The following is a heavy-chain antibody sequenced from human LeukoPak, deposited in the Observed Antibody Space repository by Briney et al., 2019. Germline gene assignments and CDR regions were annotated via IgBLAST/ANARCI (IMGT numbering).Heavy chain of an antibody. CDR2: IVAYNGET. D-gene: IGHD4-23*01. CDR3: ARPPGGNWPDY. J-gene: IGHJ4*02. CDR1: GYTFTSYA. Sequence: ASVRVSCKASGYTFTSYAFSWVRQAPGQGLEWMGWIVAYNGETNYAQKFQGRVTMTTDTSTSTAYLELRSRRADDTAGYYCARPPGGNWPDYWGQGTLVTVS. V-gene: IGHV1-18*01.